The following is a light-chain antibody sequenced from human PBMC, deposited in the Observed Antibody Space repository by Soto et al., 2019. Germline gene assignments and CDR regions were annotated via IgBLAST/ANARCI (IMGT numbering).Light chain of an antibody. V-gene: IGLV1-44*01. CDR2: NDN. Sequence: QSVLTQPPSASATPGQRVTISCSGSSSNIGSRTVNWYQQLPGSAPTLLVYNDNQRPSGVPDRFSGSKSGTSASLAISGLQSEDEADYYCAAWDDSLHVIFGGGTKLTVL. J-gene: IGLJ2*01. CDR1: SSNIGSRT. CDR3: AAWDDSLHVI.